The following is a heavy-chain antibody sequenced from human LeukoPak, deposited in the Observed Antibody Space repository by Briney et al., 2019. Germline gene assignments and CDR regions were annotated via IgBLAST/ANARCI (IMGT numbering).Heavy chain of an antibody. CDR1: GYTFTSYG. D-gene: IGHD3-10*01. J-gene: IGHJ6*02. CDR3: ARVGYYGAGRGEYYYYYGMDV. CDR2: ISAYNGNA. V-gene: IGHV1-18*01. Sequence: GASVKVSCKASGYTFTSYGISWVRQAPGQGLEWMGWISAYNGNANYAQKLQGRVTMTTDTSTSTAYMELRSLRSDDTAVYYCARVGYYGAGRGEYYYYYGMDVWGQGTTVTVSS.